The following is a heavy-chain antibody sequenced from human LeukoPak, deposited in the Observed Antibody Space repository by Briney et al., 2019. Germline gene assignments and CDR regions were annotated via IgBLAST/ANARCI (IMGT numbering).Heavy chain of an antibody. D-gene: IGHD2-15*01. Sequence: GASVKVSCKASGGTFSSYAISWVRQAPGQGLEWMGGIIPVFGTANYAQKFQGRVTITADESTSTAYMGLSSLRSEDTAVYYCARDSPYCSGGSCYSNFDYWGQGTLVTVSS. J-gene: IGHJ4*02. CDR3: ARDSPYCSGGSCYSNFDY. CDR2: IIPVFGTA. CDR1: GGTFSSYA. V-gene: IGHV1-69*13.